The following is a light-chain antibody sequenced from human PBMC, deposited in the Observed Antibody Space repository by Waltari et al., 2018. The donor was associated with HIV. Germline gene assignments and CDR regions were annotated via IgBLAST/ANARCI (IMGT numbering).Light chain of an antibody. Sequence: SVLTQPPSVSGTPGQTVTLPCSGRSSNIGTTFVYWSQQLPGTAPTFLIHRNDQRPSGVPDRFSGSKSGTSASLAISGLRPEDEADYYCAAWDDSLGGHVIFGGGTKLTVL. J-gene: IGLJ2*01. V-gene: IGLV1-47*01. CDR3: AAWDDSLGGHVI. CDR1: SSNIGTTF. CDR2: RND.